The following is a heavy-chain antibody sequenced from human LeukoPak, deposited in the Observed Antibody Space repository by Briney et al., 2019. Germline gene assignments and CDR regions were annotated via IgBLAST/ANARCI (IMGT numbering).Heavy chain of an antibody. CDR3: ARSTWIQLWLLFSY. CDR2: INPNSGGT. D-gene: IGHD5-18*01. Sequence: PSVKVSCKASGYTFTGYYMHWVRQAPGQGLEWMGRINPNSGGTNYAQKFQGRVTVTRDTSISTAYMELSSLRSDDTAVYYCARSTWIQLWLLFSYWGQGTLVTVSS. CDR1: GYTFTGYY. J-gene: IGHJ4*02. V-gene: IGHV1-2*06.